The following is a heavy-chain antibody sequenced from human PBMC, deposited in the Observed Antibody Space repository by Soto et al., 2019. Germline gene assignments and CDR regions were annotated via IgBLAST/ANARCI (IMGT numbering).Heavy chain of an antibody. CDR1: GGHISSYS. Sequence: SDTLSLTCTVSGGHISSYSWSWIRQPAGKGLEWIGRIYTSGSTNYNPSLKSRVTMSVDTSKNQFSLKLSSVTAADTAVYYCARDSGVWEVDYWGQGTMVTVSS. CDR2: IYTSGST. J-gene: IGHJ4*02. V-gene: IGHV4-4*07. D-gene: IGHD1-26*01. CDR3: ARDSGVWEVDY.